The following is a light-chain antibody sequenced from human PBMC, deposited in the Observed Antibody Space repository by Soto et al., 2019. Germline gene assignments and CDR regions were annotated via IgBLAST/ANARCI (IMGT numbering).Light chain of an antibody. J-gene: IGKJ1*01. Sequence: EIVSTQSPGTLSLSPGERATLSCRASQSVSSSYLAWYQHKPGQAPRLLIYGASSRATGIPDRFSGTGSGTDFTLTISRLEPEDFAVYFCQQYGSSPRTFGQGTKVDIK. V-gene: IGKV3-20*01. CDR3: QQYGSSPRT. CDR1: QSVSSSY. CDR2: GAS.